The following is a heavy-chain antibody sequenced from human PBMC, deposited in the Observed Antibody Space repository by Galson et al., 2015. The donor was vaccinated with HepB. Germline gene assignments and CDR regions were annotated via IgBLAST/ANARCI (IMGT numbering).Heavy chain of an antibody. CDR3: ARDGPLGAAAGSNFDY. Sequence: SLRLSCAASGFTFSSYSMNWVRQAPGKGLEWVSSISSSSSYIYYADSVKGRFTISRDNAKNSLYLQMNSLRAEDTAVYYCARDGPLGAAAGSNFDYWGQGTLVTVSS. J-gene: IGHJ4*02. CDR2: ISSSSSYI. CDR1: GFTFSSYS. D-gene: IGHD6-13*01. V-gene: IGHV3-21*01.